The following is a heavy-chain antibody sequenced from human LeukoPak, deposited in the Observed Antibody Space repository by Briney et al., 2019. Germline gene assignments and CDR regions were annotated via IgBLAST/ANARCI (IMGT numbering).Heavy chain of an antibody. CDR3: ARDSGYYCSGGSCVDWFDP. D-gene: IGHD2-15*01. CDR1: GYTFTSYG. Sequence: ASVKVSCKASGYTFTSYGISWVRQAPGQGLEWMGWISAYNGNTNYAQKLQGRVTMTTDTSTSTAYMELRSLRSDDTAVYYCARDSGYYCSGGSCVDWFDPWGQGTLVTVSS. J-gene: IGHJ5*02. V-gene: IGHV1-18*01. CDR2: ISAYNGNT.